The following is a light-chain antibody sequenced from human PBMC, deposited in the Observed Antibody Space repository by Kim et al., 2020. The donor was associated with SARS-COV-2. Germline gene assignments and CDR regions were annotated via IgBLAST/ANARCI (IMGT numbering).Light chain of an antibody. CDR1: SGHSNYA. V-gene: IGLV4-69*01. CDR3: QTWGAGFRV. Sequence: QLVLTQSPSASASLGASVKLTCTLTSGHSNYAIAWHQQQPEKGPRYLMRVNNDGSHTKGDGIPDRFSGSSSGAERYLTISSLQSEDEADYYCQTWGAGFRVFGGGTQLTVL. CDR2: VNNDGSH. J-gene: IGLJ3*02.